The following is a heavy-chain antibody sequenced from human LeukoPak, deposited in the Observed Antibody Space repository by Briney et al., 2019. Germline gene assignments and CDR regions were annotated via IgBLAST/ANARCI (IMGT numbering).Heavy chain of an antibody. CDR3: ARVTCGGDCRARYYYYHMDV. CDR2: IYTSGST. J-gene: IGHJ6*03. Sequence: PSQTLSLTCTVSGGSISSGSYYWSWIRQPAGKGLEWIGRIYTSGSTNYNPSLKSRVTISVDTSKNQFSLKLSSVTAADTAVYYCARVTCGGDCRARYYYYHMDVWGKGTTVTISS. CDR1: GGSISSGSYY. V-gene: IGHV4-61*02. D-gene: IGHD2-21*02.